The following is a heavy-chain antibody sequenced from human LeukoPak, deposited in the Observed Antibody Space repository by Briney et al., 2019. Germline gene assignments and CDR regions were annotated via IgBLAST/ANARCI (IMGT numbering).Heavy chain of an antibody. J-gene: IGHJ5*02. Sequence: ASVKVSCKASGGTFSSYAISWVRQAPGQGLEWMGGIIPIFGTANYAQKFQGRVTMIKDTSTNSAYMELNKLTSDDTAVYYCGRGNKSFDPWGQGTLVTVSS. CDR1: GGTFSSYA. CDR2: IIPIFGTA. CDR3: GRGNKSFDP. V-gene: IGHV1-69*05.